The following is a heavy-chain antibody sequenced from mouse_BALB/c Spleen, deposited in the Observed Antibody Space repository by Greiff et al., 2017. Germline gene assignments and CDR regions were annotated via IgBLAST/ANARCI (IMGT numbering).Heavy chain of an antibody. CDR2: INPSTGYT. Sequence: VQLQESGAELAKPGASVKMSCKASGYTFTSYWMHWVKQRPGQGLEWIGYINPSTGYTEYNQKFKDKATLTADKSSSTAYMQLISLTSEDSAVYYCARSRNWDGFAYRGQGTLVTVSA. J-gene: IGHJ3*01. V-gene: IGHV1-7*01. CDR1: GYTFTSYW. D-gene: IGHD4-1*01. CDR3: ARSRNWDGFAY.